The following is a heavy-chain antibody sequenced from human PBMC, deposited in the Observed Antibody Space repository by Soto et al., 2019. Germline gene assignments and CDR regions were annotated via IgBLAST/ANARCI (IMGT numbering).Heavy chain of an antibody. J-gene: IGHJ4*02. CDR1: GVSINNYY. V-gene: IGHV4-59*01. CDR3: ARRYGGNFDY. Sequence: SSETLSLTCTVSGVSINNYYWILIRQPPGKGLEWIGYIYYSGSTNYNPSLKSRVTISVDTSKNQFSLKLSSVTAADTAVYYCARRYGGNFDYWGQGTLVTVSS. D-gene: IGHD1-26*01. CDR2: IYYSGST.